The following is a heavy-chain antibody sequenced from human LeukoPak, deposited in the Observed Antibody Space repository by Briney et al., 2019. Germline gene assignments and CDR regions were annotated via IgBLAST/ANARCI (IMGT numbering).Heavy chain of an antibody. D-gene: IGHD6-13*01. Sequence: SETLSLTCTVSGGSISSYYWSWIRQPAGKGLEWIGRIYTSGSTNYNPSLKSRVTMSVDTSKNQFSLKLSSVTAADTAVYYCARYLGIAAADWFDPWGQGTLVTVSS. CDR2: IYTSGST. CDR3: ARYLGIAAADWFDP. V-gene: IGHV4-59*10. J-gene: IGHJ5*02. CDR1: GGSISSYY.